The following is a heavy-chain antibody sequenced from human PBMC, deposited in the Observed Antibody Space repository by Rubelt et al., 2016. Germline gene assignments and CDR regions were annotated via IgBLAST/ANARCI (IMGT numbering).Heavy chain of an antibody. J-gene: IGHJ4*02. CDR1: GYTFTELS. CDR3: AREAYSGRYPLIDY. Sequence: QVQLVQSGAEVKKPGASVKVSCKVSGYTFTELSMHWVRQAPGKGLEGMGGFDPEDGETIYAQRFQGRVTMHEDTSTDTAYMELSSLRSEDTAVYYCAREAYSGRYPLIDYWGQGTLVTVSS. CDR2: FDPEDGET. D-gene: IGHD1-26*01. V-gene: IGHV1-24*01.